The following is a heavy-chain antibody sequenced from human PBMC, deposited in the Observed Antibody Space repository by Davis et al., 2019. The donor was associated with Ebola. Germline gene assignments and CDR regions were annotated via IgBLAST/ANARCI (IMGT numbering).Heavy chain of an antibody. CDR3: TRAKYTSSWYLDVHAMDV. D-gene: IGHD6-13*01. CDR1: GGFLSSYY. V-gene: IGHV4-59*12. CDR2: IYYTGST. J-gene: IGHJ6*02. Sequence: ETLSLTCTVSGGFLSSYYWSWIRQSPGKGLEWIGYIYYTGSTNSNPSLKSRVTISVDTSKNQFSLKLSSVTAADTAVYYCTRAKYTSSWYLDVHAMDVWGQGTTVSVSS.